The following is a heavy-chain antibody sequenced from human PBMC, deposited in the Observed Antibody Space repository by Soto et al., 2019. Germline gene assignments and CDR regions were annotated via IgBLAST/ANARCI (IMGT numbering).Heavy chain of an antibody. D-gene: IGHD2-15*01. CDR2: IKTDGTST. J-gene: IGHJ4*02. CDR1: GFTLSSRW. V-gene: IGHV3-74*01. CDR3: ARDQDTYGQAVFDS. Sequence: EVQLVESGGGLVQPGGSLRLSCAASGFTLSSRWMHWVRQAPGKGLVWVSRIKTDGTSTSYADSVKGRFTISRDNANNTLYLQMNSLRAEDTGMYYCARDQDTYGQAVFDSWVQGTLVTVSS.